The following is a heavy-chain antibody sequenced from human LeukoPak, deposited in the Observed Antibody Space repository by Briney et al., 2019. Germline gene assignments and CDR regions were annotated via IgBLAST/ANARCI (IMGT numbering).Heavy chain of an antibody. CDR3: ARDGISTDDY. CDR2: ISGNNDNP. D-gene: IGHD2-2*01. J-gene: IGHJ4*02. Sequence: APVKVSCKTSGYTFSNFGINWVRQAPGQGLEWMGWISGNNDNPNYRQKFQGRFTVTTDSSTSTAYMELRNLRFDDTAVYYCARDGISTDDYWGQGTLVSVST. V-gene: IGHV1-18*01. CDR1: GYTFSNFG.